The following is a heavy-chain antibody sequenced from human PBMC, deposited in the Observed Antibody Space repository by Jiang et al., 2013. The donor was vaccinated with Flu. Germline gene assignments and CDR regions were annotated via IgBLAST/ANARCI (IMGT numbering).Heavy chain of an antibody. CDR2: ISYDGSNK. CDR3: ARANRVVDYFDY. Sequence: LLESGGGVVQPGRSLRLSCAASGFTFSSYGMHWVRQAPGKGLEWVAVISYDGSNKYYADSVKGRFTISRDNSKNTLYLQMNSLRAEDTAVYYCARANRVVDYFDYWGQGTLVTVSS. CDR1: GFTFSSYG. D-gene: IGHD3-3*01. J-gene: IGHJ4*02. V-gene: IGHV3-33*05.